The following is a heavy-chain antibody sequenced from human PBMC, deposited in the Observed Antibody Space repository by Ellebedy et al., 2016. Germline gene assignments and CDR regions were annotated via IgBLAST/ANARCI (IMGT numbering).Heavy chain of an antibody. V-gene: IGHV3-9*01. CDR2: MFWRSGDT. CDR3: VEDGGPGGAEY. Sequence: GGSLRLXXAASGSTFEDYAIHWVRQAPQKGLEWVAGMFWRSGDTDYADSVKGRFIFSRDNARTSFYLQMNSLTPEDTALYYCVEDGGPGGAEYWGPGTLVTVSS. CDR1: GSTFEDYA. D-gene: IGHD1-14*01. J-gene: IGHJ4*02.